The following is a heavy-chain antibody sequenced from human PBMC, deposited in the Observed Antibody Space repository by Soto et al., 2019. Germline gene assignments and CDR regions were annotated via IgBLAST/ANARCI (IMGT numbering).Heavy chain of an antibody. CDR3: ARAGYYDSSGYLSNYYYYGMDV. CDR1: GGSISSYY. D-gene: IGHD3-22*01. V-gene: IGHV4-59*01. Sequence: SETLSLTCTFSGGSISSYYWSLIRQPPGKGLEWIGYIYYSGSTNYNPSLKSRVTISVDTSKNQFSLKLSSVTAADTAVYYCARAGYYDSSGYLSNYYYYGMDVWGQGTTVTVSS. J-gene: IGHJ6*02. CDR2: IYYSGST.